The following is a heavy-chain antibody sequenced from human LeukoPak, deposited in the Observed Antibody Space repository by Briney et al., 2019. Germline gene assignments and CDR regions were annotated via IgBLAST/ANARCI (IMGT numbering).Heavy chain of an antibody. V-gene: IGHV1-18*01. Sequence: ASVKVSCKASGYTFTSYGISWVRQAPGQGLEWMGWISAYNGNTNYAQKFQGRVTITADKSTSTAYMELSSLRSEDTAVYYCASFSAAGTFDYWGQGTLVTVSS. CDR2: ISAYNGNT. D-gene: IGHD6-13*01. CDR1: GYTFTSYG. J-gene: IGHJ4*02. CDR3: ASFSAAGTFDY.